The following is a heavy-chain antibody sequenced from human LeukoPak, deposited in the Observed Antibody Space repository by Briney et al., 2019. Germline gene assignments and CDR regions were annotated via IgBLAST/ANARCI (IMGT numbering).Heavy chain of an antibody. Sequence: SETLTLTCAVYGGSFSGYYWSWIRRPPGKGLEWIGEINHSGSTNYNPSLKSRVTISVDTSKNQFSLKLSSVTAADTAVYYCARGLYYYDSSGYYGYFDYWGQGTLVTVSS. CDR1: GGSFSGYY. D-gene: IGHD3-22*01. CDR2: INHSGST. V-gene: IGHV4-34*01. J-gene: IGHJ4*02. CDR3: ARGLYYYDSSGYYGYFDY.